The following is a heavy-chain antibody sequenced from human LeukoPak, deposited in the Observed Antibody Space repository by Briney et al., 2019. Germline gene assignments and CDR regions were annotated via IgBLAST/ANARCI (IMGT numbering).Heavy chain of an antibody. Sequence: PGGSLRLSCAASGFTFDDYGMSWVRQAPGKGLEWVSYINWNGGGTDYADSVKGRFTISRDNAKNSLYLQMNSLRAEDTALYYCARDRPSGYYFDLWGQGTLVTVSP. CDR1: GFTFDDYG. J-gene: IGHJ4*02. CDR2: INWNGGGT. V-gene: IGHV3-20*04. CDR3: ARDRPSGYYFDL. D-gene: IGHD3-10*01.